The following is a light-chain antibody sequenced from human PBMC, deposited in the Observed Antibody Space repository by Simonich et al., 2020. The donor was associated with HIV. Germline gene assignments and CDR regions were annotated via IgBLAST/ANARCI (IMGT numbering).Light chain of an antibody. CDR3: QQRSNWPIT. V-gene: IGKV3-15*01. CDR2: GAS. CDR1: QSVSSN. Sequence: EIVMTQSPATLSVSPGERATLSCRASQSVSSNLAWYQQKPGQAPRLLIYGASTRATGIPARFSGSGSGTEFTLTISSMQPEDFAVYFCQQRSNWPITFGPGTKVDSK. J-gene: IGKJ3*01.